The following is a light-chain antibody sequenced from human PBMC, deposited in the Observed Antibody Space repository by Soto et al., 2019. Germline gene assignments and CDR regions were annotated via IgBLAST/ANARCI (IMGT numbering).Light chain of an antibody. J-gene: IGKJ4*01. Sequence: DIQLTQSPSSLSASVGDRVTITCRASQTIDTYLNWYQHKPGTAPKVLIYAATYLQNGVPSRFSGTGSGADFTLTISSLQPEDFATYYCQHLNAYPLTFGGGTKVEI. CDR2: AAT. CDR1: QTIDTY. V-gene: IGKV1-39*01. CDR3: QHLNAYPLT.